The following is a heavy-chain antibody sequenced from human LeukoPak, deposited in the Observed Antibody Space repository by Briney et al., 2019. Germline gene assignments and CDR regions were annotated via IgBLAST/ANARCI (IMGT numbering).Heavy chain of an antibody. CDR3: AKDTYSSSPYYFDY. J-gene: IGHJ4*02. Sequence: RGSLRLSCAAAGFTFNNYAMSWVRQAAGKGLKWVSGISSGGSTYYADSVKGRFTISRDNSKNTLFLQMNSLRAEDTAVYYCAKDTYSSSPYYFDYWGQGTLVTVSS. D-gene: IGHD6-6*01. CDR2: ISSGGST. V-gene: IGHV3-23*01. CDR1: GFTFNNYA.